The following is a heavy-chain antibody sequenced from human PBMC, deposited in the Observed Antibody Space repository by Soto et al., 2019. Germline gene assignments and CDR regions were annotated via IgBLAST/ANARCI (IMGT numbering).Heavy chain of an antibody. J-gene: IGHJ6*02. Sequence: LRLSCTASGFTFGDYAMSWFRQAPGKGLEWVGFIRSKAYGGTTEYAASVKGRFTISRDDSKSIAYLQMNSLKTEDTAVYYCTRDLPSGHCSSTSCYYYYYYGMDVWGQGTTVTVSS. CDR2: IRSKAYGGTT. CDR3: TRDLPSGHCSSTSCYYYYYYGMDV. D-gene: IGHD2-2*01. V-gene: IGHV3-49*03. CDR1: GFTFGDYA.